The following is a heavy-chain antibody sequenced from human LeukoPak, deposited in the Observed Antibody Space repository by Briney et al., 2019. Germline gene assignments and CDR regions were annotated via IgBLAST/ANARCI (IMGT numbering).Heavy chain of an antibody. J-gene: IGHJ4*02. CDR1: GGSIGSGGYY. CDR2: IYYSGST. CDR3: TRSTDLLEWLSFDS. D-gene: IGHD3-3*01. V-gene: IGHV4-31*03. Sequence: SQTLSLTCTVSGGSIGSGGYYWSWIRQHPGKGLEWIGYIYYSGSTYYNPSLKSRVTISVDTSKNQFSLKLRSVTAADTAVYYCTRSTDLLEWLSFDSWGQGTLVTVSS.